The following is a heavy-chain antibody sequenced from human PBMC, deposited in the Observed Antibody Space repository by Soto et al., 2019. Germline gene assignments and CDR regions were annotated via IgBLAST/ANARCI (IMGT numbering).Heavy chain of an antibody. V-gene: IGHV3-11*04. Sequence: GGSLRLSCAASGFTFSDYYMSWIRQAPGKGLEWVSYISSSSSTIYYADSVKGRFTISRDNAKSSLYLQMNSLRAEDTAVYYCARRGYYLSASDIWGQGTMVTVSS. CDR3: ARRGYYLSASDI. CDR1: GFTFSDYY. J-gene: IGHJ3*02. CDR2: ISSSSSTI. D-gene: IGHD3-22*01.